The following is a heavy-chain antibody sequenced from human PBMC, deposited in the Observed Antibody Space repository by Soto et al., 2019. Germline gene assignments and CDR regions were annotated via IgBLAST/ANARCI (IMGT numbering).Heavy chain of an antibody. CDR3: AMGRGGSYGRYYFAY. J-gene: IGHJ4*02. CDR1: GFTFDDYA. V-gene: IGHV3-9*01. CDR2: IRWNSGNI. D-gene: IGHD1-26*01. Sequence: EVQLVESGGGLVQPGRSLRLSCAASGFTFDDYAMHWVRQAPGKGLEWVSGIRWNSGNIGYADSVKGRFTISRDNAKNSLYLQMNSLRPEVTALYYCAMGRGGSYGRYYFAYWGQGTLVTVSS.